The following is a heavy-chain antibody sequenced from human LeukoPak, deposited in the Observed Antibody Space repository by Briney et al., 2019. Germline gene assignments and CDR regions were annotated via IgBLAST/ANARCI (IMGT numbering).Heavy chain of an antibody. J-gene: IGHJ4*02. CDR2: ISYDGSNK. V-gene: IGHV3-30-3*01. CDR3: ARGPTRSGRIY. Sequence: GGSLRLSCAASRFTFSSYAMHWVRQAPGKGLEWVAVISYDGSNKYYADSVKGRFTISRDNSKNTLYLQMNSLRAEDTAVYYCARGPTRSGRIYWGQGTLVTVSS. D-gene: IGHD2-15*01. CDR1: RFTFSSYA.